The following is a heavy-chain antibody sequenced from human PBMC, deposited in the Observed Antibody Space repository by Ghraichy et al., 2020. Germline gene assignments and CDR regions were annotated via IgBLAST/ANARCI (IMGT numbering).Heavy chain of an antibody. CDR2: IYYSGST. CDR3: ARHDVATTRDALDY. CDR1: GGSISSSSYY. Sequence: SETLSLTCTVSGGSISSSSYYWGWIRQPPGKGLEWIGSIYYSGSTYYNPSLKSRVTISVDTSKNQFSLKLSSVTAADTAVYYCARHDVATTRDALDYWGQGTLVTVSS. V-gene: IGHV4-39*07. J-gene: IGHJ4*02. D-gene: IGHD5-24*01.